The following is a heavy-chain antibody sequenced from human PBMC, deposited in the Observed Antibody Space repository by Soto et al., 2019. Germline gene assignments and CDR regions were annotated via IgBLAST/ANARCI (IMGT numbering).Heavy chain of an antibody. J-gene: IGHJ3*02. CDR2: ISFNSGSI. CDR3: VKDIEENQLLYDAFDI. Sequence: VQLVESGGGLAQPGRSLRLSCVASGFRFEDYAMHWVRQAPGKGLEWVSGISFNSGSIGYADSVRGRFTISRDDAKNSLYLQMNSLRVEDTALYYCVKDIEENQLLYDAFDIWGQGTMVTVS. D-gene: IGHD2-2*01. V-gene: IGHV3-9*01. CDR1: GFRFEDYA.